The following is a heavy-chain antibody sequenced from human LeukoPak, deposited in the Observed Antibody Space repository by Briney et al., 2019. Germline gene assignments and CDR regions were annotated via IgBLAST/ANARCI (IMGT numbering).Heavy chain of an antibody. CDR2: IHTSGNT. CDR3: AGEGSMTARPFVSIDY. J-gene: IGHJ4*02. V-gene: IGHV4-4*07. D-gene: IGHD6-6*01. CDR1: GGSINSYY. Sequence: PSETLSLTCTVSGGSINSYYWTWIRQPAGKGLEWIGRIHTSGNTDYNPSLQSRITMSVDTSKNQFSLKLSSVTAADTAVYYCAGEGSMTARPFVSIDYWGQGTLVTVSS.